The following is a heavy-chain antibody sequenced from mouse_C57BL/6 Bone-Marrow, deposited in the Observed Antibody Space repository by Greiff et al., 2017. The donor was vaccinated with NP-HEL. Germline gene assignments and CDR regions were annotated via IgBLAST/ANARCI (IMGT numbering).Heavy chain of an antibody. CDR1: GYSITSGYY. Sequence: ESGPGLVKPSQSLSLTCSVTGYSITSGYYWNWIRQFPGNKLEWMGYISYDGSNNYNPSLKNRISITRDTSKNQFFLKLNSVPTEDTATYDGARGNNWDAGWLAYWGQGTLVTVSA. D-gene: IGHD4-1*01. V-gene: IGHV3-6*01. CDR2: ISYDGSN. J-gene: IGHJ3*01. CDR3: ARGNNWDAGWLAY.